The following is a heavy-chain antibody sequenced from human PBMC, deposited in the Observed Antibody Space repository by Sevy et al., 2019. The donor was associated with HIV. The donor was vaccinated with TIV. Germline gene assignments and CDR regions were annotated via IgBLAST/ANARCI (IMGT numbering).Heavy chain of an antibody. CDR1: GFTLSTYS. CDR3: AXEGXXAXXTNXYXXYGMXX. D-gene: IGHD2-8*01. J-gene: IGHJ6*02. Sequence: GGSLRLSCAAXGFTLSTYSMNWVRQAPGKGLEWVSSISSSSSYIYSADSVKGRFTISRDNAKNSLYLQMSSLRAEDXXVYYCAXEGXXAXXTNXYXXYGMXXXGXGTMVTVSS. CDR2: ISSSSSYI. V-gene: IGHV3-21*06.